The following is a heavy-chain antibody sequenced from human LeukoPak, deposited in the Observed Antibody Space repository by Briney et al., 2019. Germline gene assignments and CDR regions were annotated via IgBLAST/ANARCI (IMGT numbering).Heavy chain of an antibody. CDR1: GGSFSGYY. D-gene: IGHD6-19*01. V-gene: IGHV4-34*01. Sequence: SETLSLTCAVYGGSFSGYYWSWICQPPGKGLEWIGEINHSGSTNYNPSLKSRVTISVDTSKNQFSLKLSSVTAADTAVYYCARLGYSSGWYPDYWGQGTLVTVSS. J-gene: IGHJ4*02. CDR3: ARLGYSSGWYPDY. CDR2: INHSGST.